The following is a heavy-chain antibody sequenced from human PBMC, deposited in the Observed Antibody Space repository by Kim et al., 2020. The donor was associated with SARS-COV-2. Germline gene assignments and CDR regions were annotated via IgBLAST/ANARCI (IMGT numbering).Heavy chain of an antibody. Sequence: ADSVKGRFTISRDNAKNSLYLQMNSLRAEDTALYYCAKDNGDYGFDAFDIWGQGTMVTVSS. D-gene: IGHD4-17*01. CDR3: AKDNGDYGFDAFDI. V-gene: IGHV3-9*01. J-gene: IGHJ3*02.